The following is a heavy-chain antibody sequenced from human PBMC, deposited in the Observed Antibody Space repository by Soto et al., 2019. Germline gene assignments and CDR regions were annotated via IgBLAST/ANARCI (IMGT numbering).Heavy chain of an antibody. CDR1: GFTFSSYA. D-gene: IGHD3-22*01. CDR2: ISGSGGST. J-gene: IGHJ4*02. CDR3: EKLKVGSGYPSSFDD. V-gene: IGHV3-23*01. Sequence: PGGSLRLSCAASGFTFSSYAMSWVRQAQGKGLEWVSAISGSGGSTYYADSVKGRFTISRDNSKNTLYLQMNSLRAEDAAVYYCEKLKVGSGYPSSFDDWGQGTLVTVSS.